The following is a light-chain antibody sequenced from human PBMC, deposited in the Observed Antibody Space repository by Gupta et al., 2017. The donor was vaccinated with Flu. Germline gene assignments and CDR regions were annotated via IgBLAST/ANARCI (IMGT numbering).Light chain of an antibody. J-gene: IGKJ3*01. CDR1: QTISTY. CDR2: AAS. Sequence: DIELTQTPSSLSASVGDTVTITCRASQTISTYLNWYHQRPGKAPKFLMYAASRLGSGVPLRFSGSGSGTDFTLTITGLQPEDVGIYFCQQNYFARRFTFGPGTKVDLK. V-gene: IGKV1-39*01. CDR3: QQNYFARRFT.